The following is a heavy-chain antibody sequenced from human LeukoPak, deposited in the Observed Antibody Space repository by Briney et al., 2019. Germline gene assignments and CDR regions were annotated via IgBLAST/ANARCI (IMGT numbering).Heavy chain of an antibody. CDR1: GFTFSSGY. CDR3: ARYTGGGVY. D-gene: IGHD2-2*02. V-gene: IGHV3-74*01. CDR2: ISRDGSNT. Sequence: GGSLRLSCAVSGFTFSSGYMHWVRQAPGKGPVWVSRISRDGSNTIYADSVKGRFTISRDDARNTLYLQMNSLRDADTAVYYCARYTGGGVYWGQGTLVTVSS. J-gene: IGHJ4*02.